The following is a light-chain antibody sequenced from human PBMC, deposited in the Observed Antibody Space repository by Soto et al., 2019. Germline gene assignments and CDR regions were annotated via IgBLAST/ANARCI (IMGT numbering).Light chain of an antibody. CDR2: EVS. CDR3: TSYASSSSYV. CDR1: SSDVGGYKY. J-gene: IGLJ1*01. Sequence: QSVLTQPASVSGSPGQSITIACTGTSSDVGGYKYVSWYQQHPGKAPKLMIYEVSNRPSGVSNRFSGSKSGNTASLTISGLQAEEEADYYCTSYASSSSYVFGGGTKVTVL. V-gene: IGLV2-14*01.